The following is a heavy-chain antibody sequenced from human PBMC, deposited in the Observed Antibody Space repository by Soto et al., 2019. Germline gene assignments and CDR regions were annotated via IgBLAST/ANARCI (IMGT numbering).Heavy chain of an antibody. J-gene: IGHJ6*03. D-gene: IGHD6-25*01. CDR1: GFTLSTYD. CDR2: LSYAGDT. Sequence: GGSLRLSCAASGFTLSTYDMHWVRQGTGKGLEWVAALSYAGDTYYPGSVKGRFTVSRESAKNSLYLQMNSLTAGDTAVYYCEKGPHSASWYYYMDVWGQGTTVTVSS. CDR3: EKGPHSASWYYYMDV. V-gene: IGHV3-13*01.